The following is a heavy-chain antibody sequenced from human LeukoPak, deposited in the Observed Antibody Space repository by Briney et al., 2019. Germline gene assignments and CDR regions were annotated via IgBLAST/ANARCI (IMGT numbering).Heavy chain of an antibody. D-gene: IGHD1-26*01. Sequence: PSETLSLTCTVSGGSVSSGSYYWSWIRQPPGKGLEWIGYIYYSGSTNYNPSLKSRVTISVDTSKNQFSLKLSSVTAADTAVYYCARWSGSYYYFDYCGQGTLVTVSS. CDR2: IYYSGST. CDR3: ARWSGSYYYFDY. J-gene: IGHJ4*02. V-gene: IGHV4-61*01. CDR1: GGSVSSGSYY.